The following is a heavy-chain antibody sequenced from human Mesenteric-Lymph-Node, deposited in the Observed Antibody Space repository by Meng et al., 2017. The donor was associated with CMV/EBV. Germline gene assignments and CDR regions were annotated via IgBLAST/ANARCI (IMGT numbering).Heavy chain of an antibody. CDR3: ARDGCSGTTCYNYYYYGMDV. CDR2: THYSGSA. D-gene: IGHD2-2*02. V-gene: IGHV4-61*01. Sequence: SETLSLTCSVSGDSVSTGSFYWSWIRQPPGKGLEWIGHTHYSGSANYNPSLKSRVTISVDTSNNQFSLKLRSVTAADTAVYYCARDGCSGTTCYNYYYYGMDVWGQGTTVTVSS. J-gene: IGHJ6*02. CDR1: GDSVSTGSFY.